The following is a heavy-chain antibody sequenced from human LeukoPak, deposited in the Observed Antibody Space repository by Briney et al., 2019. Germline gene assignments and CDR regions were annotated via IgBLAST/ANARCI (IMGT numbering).Heavy chain of an antibody. J-gene: IGHJ6*03. V-gene: IGHV4-39*07. Sequence: PSETLSLTCTVSGGSISSGSYYWSWIRQPPGKGLEWIGSIYYSGSTYYNPSLKSRVTISVDTSKNQFSLKLSSVTAADTAVYYCWSGGSRDYYYYMDVWGKGTTVTVSS. CDR3: WSGGSRDYYYYMDV. D-gene: IGHD3-10*01. CDR1: GGSISSGSYY. CDR2: IYYSGST.